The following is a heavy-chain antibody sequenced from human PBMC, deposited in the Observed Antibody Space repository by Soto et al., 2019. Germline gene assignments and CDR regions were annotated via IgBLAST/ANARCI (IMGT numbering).Heavy chain of an antibody. V-gene: IGHV3-48*02. J-gene: IGHJ4*02. CDR3: ARDAGYSYGPFDY. Sequence: EVPLVESGGGLVQPGGSLRLSCAASGFTFSSYSMNWVRQAPGKGLEWVSYISSSSSTIYYADSVKGRFTISRDNAKNSLYLQMSSLRDEDTAVYYCARDAGYSYGPFDYWGQGTLVTVSS. CDR2: ISSSSSTI. CDR1: GFTFSSYS. D-gene: IGHD5-18*01.